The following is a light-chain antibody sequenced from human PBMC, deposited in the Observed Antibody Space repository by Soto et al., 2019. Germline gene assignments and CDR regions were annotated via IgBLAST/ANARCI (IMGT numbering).Light chain of an antibody. CDR3: QQYYSYPS. V-gene: IGKV1-8*01. CDR1: QGISSY. J-gene: IGKJ4*01. Sequence: AIRMTQSPSSLSASTGDRVTITCRASQGISSYLAWYQQKPGKAPKLLIYAASTLQSGVPSRFSGSGSGTDFTHTISCLQSEAFATYYCQQYYSYPSFGGGTKVKIK. CDR2: AAS.